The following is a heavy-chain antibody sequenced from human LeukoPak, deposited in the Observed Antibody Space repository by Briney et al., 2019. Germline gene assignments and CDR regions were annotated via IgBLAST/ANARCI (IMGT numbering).Heavy chain of an antibody. V-gene: IGHV3-7*01. CDR1: GFTFSSYS. J-gene: IGHJ5*02. CDR3: ATAGDLNWFDP. D-gene: IGHD1-14*01. CDR2: IKEDGSER. Sequence: GGSLRLSCAASGFTFSSYSMSWVRQAPGKGLEWVANIKEDGSERYYLDSVEGRFAISRDNAKNSLYLQMNSMRAEDTAVYYCATAGDLNWFDPRGQGTLVIVSS.